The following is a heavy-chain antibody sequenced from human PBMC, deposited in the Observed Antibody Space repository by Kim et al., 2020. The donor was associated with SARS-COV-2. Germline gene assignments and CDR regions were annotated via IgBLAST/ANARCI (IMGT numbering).Heavy chain of an antibody. CDR1: GFTLTSYW. D-gene: IGHD2-15*01. V-gene: IGHV5-51*01. CDR2: IFPTESDV. Sequence: GESLKISCKGSGFTLTSYWIAWVRQMPGQGLEFMGIIFPTESDVRYSPSFQGHVTISVDQSIGTAYLHWSSLQASDTAIYYCARREEDLDAFDIWGQGTM. CDR3: ARREEDLDAFDI. J-gene: IGHJ3*02.